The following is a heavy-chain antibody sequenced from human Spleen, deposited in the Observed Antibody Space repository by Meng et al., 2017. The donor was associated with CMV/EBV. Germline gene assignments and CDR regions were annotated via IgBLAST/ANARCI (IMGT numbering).Heavy chain of an antibody. D-gene: IGHD6-13*01. CDR3: ARLAAAGRSGFNYYYGMDV. CDR1: GYTFINYG. J-gene: IGHJ6*02. Sequence: ASVKVSCKASGYTFINYGITWVRQAPGQGLEWMGWISPDKGDTDYAQKFQGRVTMTTDTSTSTAYMELRSLRSDDTAVYYCARLAAAGRSGFNYYYGMDVWGQGTTVTVSS. V-gene: IGHV1-18*01. CDR2: ISPDKGDT.